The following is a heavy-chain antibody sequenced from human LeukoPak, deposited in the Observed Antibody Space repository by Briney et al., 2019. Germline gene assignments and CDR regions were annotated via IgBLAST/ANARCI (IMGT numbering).Heavy chain of an antibody. J-gene: IGHJ5*02. CDR2: IYYSGST. Sequence: NPSETLSLTCTVSGGSISSYYWSWIRQPPGKGLEWIGYIYYSGSTNYNPSLKSRVTISVDTSKNQFSLKLSSVTAADTAVYYCARTPYSSSWTRFDPWGQGTLVTVSS. CDR1: GGSISSYY. V-gene: IGHV4-59*08. D-gene: IGHD6-13*01. CDR3: ARTPYSSSWTRFDP.